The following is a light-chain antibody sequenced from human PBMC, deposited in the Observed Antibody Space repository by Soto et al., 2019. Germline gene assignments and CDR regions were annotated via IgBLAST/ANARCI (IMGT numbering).Light chain of an antibody. J-gene: IGKJ5*01. CDR3: QKYSSVIT. V-gene: IGKV1-27*01. Sequence: DIQMTQSPSSLSASVGDRVTITCRASQGISSYLAWYQQKLGKVPKLLISAASTLQSGVPSRFSGSGSGTDFTLTISSLQPEDGATYYCQKYSSVITFGQGTRLEIQ. CDR2: AAS. CDR1: QGISSY.